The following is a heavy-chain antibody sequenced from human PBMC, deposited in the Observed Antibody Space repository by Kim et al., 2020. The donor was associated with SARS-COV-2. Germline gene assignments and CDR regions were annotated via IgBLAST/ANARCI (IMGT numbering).Heavy chain of an antibody. D-gene: IGHD5-18*01. CDR1: GFTFSSYA. V-gene: IGHV3-30-3*01. Sequence: GGSLRLSCAASGFTFSSYAMHWVRQAPGKGLEWVAVISYDGSNKYYADSVKGRFTISRDNSKNTLYLQMNSLRAEDTAVYYCARDDSYGSSEHVVGYGVGYGMDVWGQGTTVTVSS. CDR2: ISYDGSNK. J-gene: IGHJ6*02. CDR3: ARDDSYGSSEHVVGYGVGYGMDV.